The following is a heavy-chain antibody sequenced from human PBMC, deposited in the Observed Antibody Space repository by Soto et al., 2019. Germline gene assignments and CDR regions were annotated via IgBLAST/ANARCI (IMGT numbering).Heavy chain of an antibody. CDR3: AKWNGGFDY. CDR2: ISYDGSYK. J-gene: IGHJ4*02. V-gene: IGHV3-30*18. D-gene: IGHD3-16*01. CDR1: GFTFSSYG. Sequence: QVQLVESGGGVVQPGRSLRLSCAASGFTFSSYGMHWVRQAPGKGLEWVAVISYDGSYKYYADSVKGRFTISRDNSKNTLYLQMNSLRAEDTAVFYCAKWNGGFDYWGQGTLVTVSS.